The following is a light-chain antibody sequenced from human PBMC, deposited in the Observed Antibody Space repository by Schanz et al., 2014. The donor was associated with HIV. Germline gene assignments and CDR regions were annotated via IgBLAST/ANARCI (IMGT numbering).Light chain of an antibody. CDR3: QQYNDYPLT. CDR1: QTVSSSS. V-gene: IGKV3-20*01. Sequence: EIVLTQSPGTLSLSPGERATLSCRASQTVSSSSLAWYQQKPGQAPRLLIYGASSRATGVPDRFSGSGSGTDFTLTISRLEPADFATYYCQQYNDYPLTFGPGTRVDL. CDR2: GAS. J-gene: IGKJ3*01.